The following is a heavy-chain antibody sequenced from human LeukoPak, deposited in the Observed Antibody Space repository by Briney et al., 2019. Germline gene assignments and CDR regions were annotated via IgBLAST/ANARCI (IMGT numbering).Heavy chain of an antibody. V-gene: IGHV1-69*06. CDR2: IIPIFGTA. Sequence: GASVKVSCKASGGTFSSYAISWVRQAPGQGLEWMGGIIPIFGTANYAQKFQGRVTITADKSTSTAYMELSSLRSEDTAVYYCARAGPAAESHYYYYMDVWGKGTTVTVSS. CDR1: GGTFSSYA. CDR3: ARAGPAAESHYYYYMDV. J-gene: IGHJ6*03. D-gene: IGHD6-13*01.